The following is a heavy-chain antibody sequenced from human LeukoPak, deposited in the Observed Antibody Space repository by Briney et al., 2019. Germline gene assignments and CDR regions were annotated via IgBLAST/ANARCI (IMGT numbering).Heavy chain of an antibody. Sequence: GGSLRLSCAASGFTFSTYAMTWVRQAPGKGLEWVANIKQDGNEKYYVDSVKGRFTISRDNAKNSLYLQMNSLRGEDTAVYYCARDHLLWFGEPKGVVDYWGQGTLVTVSS. CDR2: IKQDGNEK. CDR1: GFTFSTYA. CDR3: ARDHLLWFGEPKGVVDY. J-gene: IGHJ4*02. V-gene: IGHV3-7*01. D-gene: IGHD3-10*01.